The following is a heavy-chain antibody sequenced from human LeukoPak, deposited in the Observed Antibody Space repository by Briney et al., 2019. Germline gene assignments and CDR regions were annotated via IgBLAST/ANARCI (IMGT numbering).Heavy chain of an antibody. CDR2: ISGSGSGGST. CDR3: AKLLAVTNSYYFNY. J-gene: IGHJ4*02. CDR1: GFTFSSYA. V-gene: IGHV3-23*01. D-gene: IGHD6-19*01. Sequence: GGSLRLSCAASGFTFSSYAMSWVRQTPGKGLEWVSTISGSGSGGSTYYADSVKGRFTISRDNSKDTLYLQMNSLRAEDTAVYYCAKLLAVTNSYYFNYWGQGTLVTVSS.